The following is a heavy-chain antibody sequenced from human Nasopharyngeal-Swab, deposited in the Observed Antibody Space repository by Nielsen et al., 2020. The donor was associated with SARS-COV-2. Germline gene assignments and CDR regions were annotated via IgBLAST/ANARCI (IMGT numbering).Heavy chain of an antibody. CDR1: GDSVSSNSAA. D-gene: IGHD2-15*01. CDR3: AREDIVVVVAATRYYYYYGMDV. V-gene: IGHV6-1*01. J-gene: IGHJ6*02. Sequence: SCAISGDSVSSNSAAWNWIRQSPSRGLEWLGRTYYRSKWYNDYAVSVKSRITINPDTSKNQFSLQLNSVTPEDTAVYYCAREDIVVVVAATRYYYYYGMDVWGQGTTVTVSS. CDR2: TYYRSKWYN.